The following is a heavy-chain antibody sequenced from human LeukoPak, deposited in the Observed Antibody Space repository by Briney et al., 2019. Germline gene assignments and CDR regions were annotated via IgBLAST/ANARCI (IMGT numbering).Heavy chain of an antibody. D-gene: IGHD3-10*01. J-gene: IGHJ5*02. Sequence: ASVKVSCKASGYTFTSYGISWVRQAPGQGLEWMGWISAYNGNTNYAQKLQGRVTMTTDTSTSTAYMELRSLRSDDTAVYYCARNYYGSGSYREKRWFDPWGQGTLVTVSS. CDR2: ISAYNGNT. V-gene: IGHV1-18*01. CDR1: GYTFTSYG. CDR3: ARNYYGSGSYREKRWFDP.